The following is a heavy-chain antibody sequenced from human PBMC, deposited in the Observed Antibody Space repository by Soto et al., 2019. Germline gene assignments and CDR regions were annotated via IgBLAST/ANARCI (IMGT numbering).Heavy chain of an antibody. CDR3: ASVETQRYYYGMDV. J-gene: IGHJ6*02. CDR1: GGTFSSYT. CDR2: IIPIFGTA. V-gene: IGHV1-69*12. Sequence: QVQLVQSGAEVKKPGSSVKVSCKASGGTFSSYTINWVRQAPGQGLEWMGGIIPIFGTADYAQKFQGRVTVTADESTSTDYMELSSLRSEDTAVYYCASVETQRYYYGMDVWGQGTTVTVSS. D-gene: IGHD2-15*01.